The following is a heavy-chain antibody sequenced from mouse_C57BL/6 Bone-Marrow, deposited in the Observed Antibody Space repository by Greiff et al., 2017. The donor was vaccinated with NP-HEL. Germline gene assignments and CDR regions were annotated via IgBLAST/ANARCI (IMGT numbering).Heavy chain of an antibody. CDR1: GYTFTSYW. J-gene: IGHJ2*01. V-gene: IGHV1-69*01. Sequence: VQLQQSGAELVMPGASVKLSCKASGYTFTSYWMHWVKQRPGQGLEWIGEIDPSDSYTNYNQKFKGKSTLTVDKSSSTAYMQLSSLTSEDSAVYYCAREMDYWGQGTTLTVSS. CDR3: AREMDY. CDR2: IDPSDSYT.